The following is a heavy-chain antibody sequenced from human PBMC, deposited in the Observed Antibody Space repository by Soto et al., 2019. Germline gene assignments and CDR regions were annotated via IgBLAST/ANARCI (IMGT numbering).Heavy chain of an antibody. CDR3: ARLGDSNYNYYYGMDV. CDR2: MNPNSGNT. D-gene: IGHD4-4*01. J-gene: IGHJ6*02. Sequence: AASVKVSCKASGYTFTSYDINWVRQATGQGLEWMGWMNPNSGNTGYAQKFQGRVTMTRNTSISTAYMELSSLRSEDTAVYYCARLGDSNYNYYYGMDVWGQGTTVTV. V-gene: IGHV1-8*01. CDR1: GYTFTSYD.